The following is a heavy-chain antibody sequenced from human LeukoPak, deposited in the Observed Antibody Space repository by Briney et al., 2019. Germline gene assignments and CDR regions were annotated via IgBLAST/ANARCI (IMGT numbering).Heavy chain of an antibody. CDR1: GGSISNGGYY. Sequence: SETLSLTCTVSGGSISNGGYYWNWIRQHPGKGLEWIGYIYYSGNTYYNPSLKSRVTISVDTSKNQFSLKLSSVTAADTAVYYCAKGYNYGPFDYWGREPWSPSPQ. D-gene: IGHD5-18*01. CDR3: AKGYNYGPFDY. J-gene: IGHJ4*02. CDR2: IYYSGNT. V-gene: IGHV4-31*03.